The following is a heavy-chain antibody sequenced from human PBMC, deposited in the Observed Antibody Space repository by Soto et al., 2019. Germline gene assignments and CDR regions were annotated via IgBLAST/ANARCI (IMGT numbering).Heavy chain of an antibody. J-gene: IGHJ3*02. D-gene: IGHD6-19*01. CDR3: ARKLAGTNAFDI. Sequence: QVQLQETGPGLVKPSQTLSLTCTVSGGSVSSGAYYWSWIRQHPGEGLEWIGYISYSGTSYYNPYLKSRLTMSVDTSKNQFSLKLSSVAAADTAVYYCARKLAGTNAFDIWGQGTMVTVSS. V-gene: IGHV4-31*03. CDR2: ISYSGTS. CDR1: GGSVSSGAYY.